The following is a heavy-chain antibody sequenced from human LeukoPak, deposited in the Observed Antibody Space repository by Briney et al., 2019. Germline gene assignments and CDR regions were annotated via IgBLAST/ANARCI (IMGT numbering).Heavy chain of an antibody. D-gene: IGHD3-3*01. V-gene: IGHV4-61*02. CDR2: IYTSGST. Sequence: SQTLSLTFTVSGGSISSGSYYWSWIRQPAGKGLEWIGRIYTSGSTNYNPSLKSRVTISVDTSKNQFSLKLSSVTAADTAVYYCASESITIFGVVNAQYYYYYYMDVWGKGTTVTVSS. J-gene: IGHJ6*03. CDR1: GGSISSGSYY. CDR3: ASESITIFGVVNAQYYYYYYMDV.